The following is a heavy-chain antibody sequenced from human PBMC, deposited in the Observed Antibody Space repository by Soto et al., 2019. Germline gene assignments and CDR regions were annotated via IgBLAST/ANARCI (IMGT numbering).Heavy chain of an antibody. CDR1: GFTFNNYA. J-gene: IGHJ3*01. CDR3: AKVRLTDYLRYAPHL. D-gene: IGHD2-8*01. V-gene: IGHV3-23*01. Sequence: GGSLRLSCAASGFTFNNYAMNWVRQAPGRGLEWVSIISPNGDSTYYADSVKGRFTISRDSSQNTVFLQMNSLRAEDTAIYFCAKVRLTDYLRYAPHLWGQGTLVPVSS. CDR2: ISPNGDST.